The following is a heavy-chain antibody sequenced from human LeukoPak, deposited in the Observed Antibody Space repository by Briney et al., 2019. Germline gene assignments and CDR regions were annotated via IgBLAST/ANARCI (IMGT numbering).Heavy chain of an antibody. J-gene: IGHJ3*01. V-gene: IGHV4-59*01. CDR1: GGSISSYY. D-gene: IGHD3-22*01. Sequence: SETLSLTCTVSGGSISSYYWSWIRQPPGKGLEWIGYMYYSGSTNYNPSLKSRVTISVDTSKNQFSLKLSSVTAADTAVYYCARGVEYYYDSSGYFDYWGQGTTVTVSS. CDR2: MYYSGST. CDR3: ARGVEYYYDSSGYFDY.